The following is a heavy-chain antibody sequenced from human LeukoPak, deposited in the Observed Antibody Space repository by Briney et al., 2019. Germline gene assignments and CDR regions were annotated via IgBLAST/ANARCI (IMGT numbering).Heavy chain of an antibody. CDR1: GGSFSGYY. V-gene: IGHV4-34*01. CDR3: ARASLYCSGGSCYSALFDY. Sequence: SETLSLTCAVYGGSFSGYYWTWIRQPPGKGLEWIGEINHRRSTKYSPSLKSRVTISVDTSKNQFSLKLSSVTAADTAVYYCARASLYCSGGSCYSALFDYWGQGTLVTVSS. J-gene: IGHJ4*02. CDR2: INHRRST. D-gene: IGHD2-15*01.